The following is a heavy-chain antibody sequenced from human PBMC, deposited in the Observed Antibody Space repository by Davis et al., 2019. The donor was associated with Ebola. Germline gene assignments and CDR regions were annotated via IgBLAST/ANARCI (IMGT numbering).Heavy chain of an antibody. CDR1: GFTFSSYS. CDR3: ATRVLTADSY. D-gene: IGHD2-21*02. V-gene: IGHV3-7*01. CDR2: IKQDGGET. Sequence: GESLKISCAASGFTFSSYSMNWVRQAPGKGLEWVANIKQDGGETYYVDSVKGRFTISRDNAKNSLYLQMNSLRAEDTALYYCATRVLTADSYWGQGTLVTVSS. J-gene: IGHJ4*02.